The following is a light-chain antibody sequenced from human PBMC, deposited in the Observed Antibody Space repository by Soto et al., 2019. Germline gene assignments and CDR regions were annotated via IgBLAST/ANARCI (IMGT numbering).Light chain of an antibody. J-gene: IGKJ4*01. CDR3: QQRSSWPLT. Sequence: EIVLTQSPATLSLSPGERATLSCRASQSVGRNLAWYQHKPGQAPRLLIYDASTGATGVPARFSGGGSGTDFTRTINPLEPEDFTVYYCQQRSSWPLTFGGGTHVEMK. CDR2: DAS. CDR1: QSVGRN. V-gene: IGKV3-11*01.